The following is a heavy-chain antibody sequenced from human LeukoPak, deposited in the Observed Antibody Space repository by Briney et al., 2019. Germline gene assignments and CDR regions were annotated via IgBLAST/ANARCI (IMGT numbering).Heavy chain of an antibody. Sequence: TTSETLSLTCTVSGGSISSSSYYWGWIRQPPGKGLEWIGSIYYSGSTYYNPSLKSRVTISVDTSKNQFSLKLSSVTAADTAVYYCAIDVGATFDYWGQGTLDTVSS. CDR1: GGSISSSSYY. J-gene: IGHJ4*02. CDR3: AIDVGATFDY. CDR2: IYYSGST. D-gene: IGHD1-26*01. V-gene: IGHV4-39*02.